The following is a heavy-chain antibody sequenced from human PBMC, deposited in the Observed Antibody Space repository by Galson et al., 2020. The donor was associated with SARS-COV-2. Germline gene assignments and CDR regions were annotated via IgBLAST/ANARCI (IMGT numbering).Heavy chain of an antibody. CDR2: IYYSGSP. V-gene: IGHV4-39*07. D-gene: IGHD3-22*01. J-gene: IGHJ4*02. CDR1: GGSISCSSYY. Sequence: ASETLSLTCTVPGGSISCSSYYWGWIRQPPGKGLEWLGSIYYSGSPYYNPSLKSRVTISVDTSKNQFSLKLSSVTAADTAVYYCASVGYYDSSGYYYLFDYWGQGTLVTVSS. CDR3: ASVGYYDSSGYYYLFDY.